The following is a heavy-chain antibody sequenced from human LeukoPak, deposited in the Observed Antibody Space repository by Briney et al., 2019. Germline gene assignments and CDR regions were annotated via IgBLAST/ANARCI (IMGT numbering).Heavy chain of an antibody. CDR3: ARANWNYFSYYGMDV. Sequence: PGESLKISCKASGYTFTSYDINWVRQATGQGLEWMGWMNPNSGNTGYAQKFQGRVTMTRNTSISTAYMELSSLRSEDTAVYYCARANWNYFSYYGMDVWGQGTTVTVSS. V-gene: IGHV1-8*01. CDR2: MNPNSGNT. CDR1: GYTFTSYD. D-gene: IGHD1-1*01. J-gene: IGHJ6*02.